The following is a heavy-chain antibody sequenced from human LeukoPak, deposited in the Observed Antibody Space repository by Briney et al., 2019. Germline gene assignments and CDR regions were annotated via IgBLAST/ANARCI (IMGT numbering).Heavy chain of an antibody. D-gene: IGHD5-24*01. CDR3: ARPKEVATTFRAFDI. CDR1: GYTFTGYY. V-gene: IGHV1-2*02. CDR2: INPNSGGT. J-gene: IGHJ3*02. Sequence: ASVKVSCKASGYTFTGYYMHWVRQAPGQGLGWMGWINPNSGGTNYAQKFQGRLTMTRDTSISTAYMELSSLRSDDTAVYYCARPKEVATTFRAFDIWGQGTMVTVSS.